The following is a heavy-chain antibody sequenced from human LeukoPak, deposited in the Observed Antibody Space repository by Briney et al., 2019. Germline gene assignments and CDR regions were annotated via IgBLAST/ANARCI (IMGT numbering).Heavy chain of an antibody. D-gene: IGHD3-22*01. V-gene: IGHV3-23*01. CDR1: GFTFSIYA. J-gene: IGHJ4*02. CDR2: ITNSGDGT. CDR3: AKDRPNYYGSNGHYYRRDGDY. Sequence: GGSLRLSCAASGFTFSIYAMCWVRQAPGKGLQWVSSITNSGDGTYYADSVKGRFTISRDNSENMLYLQMNSLRVEDTAVYFCAKDRPNYYGSNGHYYRRDGDYWGLGTLVTVSS.